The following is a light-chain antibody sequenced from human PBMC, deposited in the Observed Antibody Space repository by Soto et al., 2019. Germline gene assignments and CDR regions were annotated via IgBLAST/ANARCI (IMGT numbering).Light chain of an antibody. CDR3: QQSYSTSIT. J-gene: IGKJ5*01. CDR2: AAS. V-gene: IGKV1-8*01. Sequence: AIRMTQSPSSLSASTGDRVTITCRASQGISSYLAWYQQKPGKAPKLLIYAASTLQSGVPSRFSGSGSGTDFTLTISCLQSEDFATYYCQQSYSTSITFGQGTRLEIK. CDR1: QGISSY.